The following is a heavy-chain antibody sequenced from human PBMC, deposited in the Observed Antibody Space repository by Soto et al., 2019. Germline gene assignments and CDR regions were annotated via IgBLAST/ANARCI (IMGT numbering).Heavy chain of an antibody. V-gene: IGHV4-31*03. CDR3: ARGEDYYYGMDV. Sequence: QVQLQESGPGLVKPSQTLSLTCTVSGGSISSGGYYWSWIRQHPGKGLEWIGYIYYSGSTYYNPSLNGRVTIAVDTSKNQFSLKLSSVTAADTAVYYCARGEDYYYGMDVWGQGTTVTGSS. CDR2: IYYSGST. J-gene: IGHJ6*02. CDR1: GGSISSGGYY.